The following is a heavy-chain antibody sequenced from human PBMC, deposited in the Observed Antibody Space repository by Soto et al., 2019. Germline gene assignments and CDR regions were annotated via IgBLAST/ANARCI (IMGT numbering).Heavy chain of an antibody. CDR3: ARQIYDSDTGPNFQYYFDS. Sequence: GEPLKIPCKGSGDKFVGYWVTCFRQKRVKGLEWMGRIDPSDSQTYYSPSFRGHVTISATKSITTVFLQWSSLRASDTAMYYCARQIYDSDTGPNFQYYFDSWGQGTPVTVSS. V-gene: IGHV5-10-1*01. D-gene: IGHD3-22*01. CDR1: GDKFVGYW. J-gene: IGHJ4*02. CDR2: IDPSDSQT.